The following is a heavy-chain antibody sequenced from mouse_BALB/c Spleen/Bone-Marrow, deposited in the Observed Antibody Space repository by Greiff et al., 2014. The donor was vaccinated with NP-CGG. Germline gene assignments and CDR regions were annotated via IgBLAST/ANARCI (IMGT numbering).Heavy chain of an antibody. CDR2: IDPANGNT. CDR1: GFNIKDTY. CDR3: VRWLLPNGLDY. J-gene: IGHJ4*01. V-gene: IGHV14-3*02. Sequence: VQLQQSGAELVKPGASVKLSCTASGFNIKDTYMHWVKQRPEQGLEWIGRIDPANGNTKYDPKFQGKATIPADTSSNTAYLQLSSLTSEDTAVYYCVRWLLPNGLDYWGQGTSVTVSS. D-gene: IGHD2-3*01.